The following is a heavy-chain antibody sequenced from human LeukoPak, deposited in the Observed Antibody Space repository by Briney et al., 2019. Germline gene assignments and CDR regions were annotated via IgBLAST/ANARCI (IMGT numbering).Heavy chain of an antibody. D-gene: IGHD6-19*01. CDR2: MWNDGITG. V-gene: IGHV3-33*08. Sequence: GGSLRLSCAPPGFTFSRHGMHWVRQAPGKGLEWVAIMWNDGITGKYADSVRGRFSVSRDNSKNTVYLEMDSLRADDTSVYYCARDGSGWSSDYWGQGTLVTVSS. CDR3: ARDGSGWSSDY. CDR1: GFTFSRHG. J-gene: IGHJ4*02.